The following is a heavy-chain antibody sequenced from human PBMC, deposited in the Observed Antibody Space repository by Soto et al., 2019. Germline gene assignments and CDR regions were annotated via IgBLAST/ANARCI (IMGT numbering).Heavy chain of an antibody. CDR2: ISHDGNNK. J-gene: IGHJ4*02. CDR1: GFAFSSYG. CDR3: AKGLEVGGTFYTPLAF. V-gene: IGHV3-30*18. D-gene: IGHD1-7*01. Sequence: GGSLRLSCAASGFAFSSYGMHWVRQAPGKGLEWVAVISHDGNNKYYADSVKGRFTISRDNSKNTLFLQMSSLGVEDTAVFYCAKGLEVGGTFYTPLAFWGQGTLVTVSS.